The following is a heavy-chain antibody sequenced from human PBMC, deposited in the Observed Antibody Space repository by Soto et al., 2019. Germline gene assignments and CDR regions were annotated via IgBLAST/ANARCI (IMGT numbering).Heavy chain of an antibody. D-gene: IGHD1-26*01. CDR2: IYNSGST. J-gene: IGHJ4*02. Sequence: SETLSLTCTVSGGSISGYYWSWIRQPPGKGLEWIGYIYNSGSTNYNPSLKSRVTISVDTSKNQFSLKLSSVTAADTAVYYCARTDSGSYGDHFDYWGQGALVTVSS. CDR3: ARTDSGSYGDHFDY. V-gene: IGHV4-59*01. CDR1: GGSISGYY.